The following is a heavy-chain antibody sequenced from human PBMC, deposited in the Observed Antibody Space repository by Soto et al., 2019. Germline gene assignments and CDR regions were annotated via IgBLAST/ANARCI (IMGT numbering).Heavy chain of an antibody. CDR3: VKDPDSLMKNSNWFDP. Sequence: GESLKISCAASGFTFSTYGMHWVRQAPGKGLEWVAVISYDGSNKYYADSVKGRFTISRDNSKNTLYLQMNSLRAEDTAVYYCVKDPDSLMKNSNWFDPWGQGTLVTVSS. CDR2: ISYDGSNK. CDR1: GFTFSTYG. J-gene: IGHJ5*02. V-gene: IGHV3-30*18. D-gene: IGHD2-15*01.